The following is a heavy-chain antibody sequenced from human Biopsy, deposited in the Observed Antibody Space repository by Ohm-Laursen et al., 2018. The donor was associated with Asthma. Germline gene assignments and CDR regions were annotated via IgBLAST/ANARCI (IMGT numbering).Heavy chain of an antibody. CDR1: GGSINIGDYY. J-gene: IGHJ5*02. CDR3: ARASLAARANWFDP. D-gene: IGHD6-6*01. CDR2: IYYSGST. V-gene: IGHV4-31*03. Sequence: TLSLTCSVSGGSINIGDYYWSWIRQHPVKGLEWIGYIYYSGSTYYNPSLKSRVSISLDTSKNQFSLSLTSVTAADTAVYYCARASLAARANWFDPWGQGTLVSVSS.